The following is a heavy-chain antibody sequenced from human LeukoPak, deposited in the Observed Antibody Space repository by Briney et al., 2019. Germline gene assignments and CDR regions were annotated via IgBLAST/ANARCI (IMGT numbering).Heavy chain of an antibody. J-gene: IGHJ4*02. CDR3: ARCYYDSSGYYYDLFDY. Sequence: GGSLRLSCAASGFTFSSYWMSWVRQAPGKGLEWVANIKQDGSEKYYVDSVKGRFTISRDNAKNSLYLQMNSLRAEDTAVYYCARCYYDSSGYYYDLFDYWGQGTLVTVSS. D-gene: IGHD3-22*01. CDR2: IKQDGSEK. V-gene: IGHV3-7*01. CDR1: GFTFSSYW.